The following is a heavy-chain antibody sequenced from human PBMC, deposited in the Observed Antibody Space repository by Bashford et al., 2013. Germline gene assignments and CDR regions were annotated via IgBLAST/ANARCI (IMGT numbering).Heavy chain of an antibody. V-gene: IGHV3-30*03. CDR2: ISHDGRHK. CDR3: GRERWGSGHLDY. D-gene: IGHD4-23*01. J-gene: IGHJ4*02. Sequence: VRQAPGKGLEWVAFISHDGRHKNCGDSVKDRFTISSDISKSTVYLEMNSLRTEDTAMYYCGRERWGSGHLDYWGQGALVTVSS.